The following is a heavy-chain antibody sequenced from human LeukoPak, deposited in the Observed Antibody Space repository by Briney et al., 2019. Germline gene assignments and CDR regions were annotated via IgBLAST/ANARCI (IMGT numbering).Heavy chain of an antibody. CDR3: ARDSSQEFDH. CDR1: RFTFRNYA. Sequence: GGSLRLSCAASRFTFRNYAMHWVRQAPGKGLEWVAVISSDGTNKDYADSVKGRFSISRDNSKNTLYLQMNRLRADDTAVYYCARDSSQEFDHWGQGTLVTVSS. V-gene: IGHV3-30*04. CDR2: ISSDGTNK. J-gene: IGHJ5*02. D-gene: IGHD2-2*01.